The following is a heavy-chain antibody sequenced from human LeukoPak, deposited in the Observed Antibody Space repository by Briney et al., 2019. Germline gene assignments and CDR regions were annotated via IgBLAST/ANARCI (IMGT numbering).Heavy chain of an antibody. D-gene: IGHD6-19*01. J-gene: IGHJ4*02. Sequence: SGGSLRLSCAASGFTFSSYAMHWVRQAPGKGLEWVAVISYDGSNKYYADSVKGRFTISRDNSKNTLYLQMNSLRAEDTAVYYCASSRSSGWYFFDYWGQGTLVTASS. CDR2: ISYDGSNK. V-gene: IGHV3-30-3*01. CDR3: ASSRSSGWYFFDY. CDR1: GFTFSSYA.